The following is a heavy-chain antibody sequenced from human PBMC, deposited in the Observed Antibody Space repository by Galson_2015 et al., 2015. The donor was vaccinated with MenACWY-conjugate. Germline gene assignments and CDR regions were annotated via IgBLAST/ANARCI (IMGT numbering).Heavy chain of an antibody. D-gene: IGHD2-15*01. CDR3: ARALGGYCRRKPCPGNYMDV. J-gene: IGHJ6*03. Sequence: SLRLSCAASGFTFSSYAMSWVRQSPEKGLEWVSSISRSGDTTYYADSVKGRFTISRENGKNSLYLQMNNLRAGDTAVYYCARALGGYCRRKPCPGNYMDVWGKGTTVTVFS. CDR2: ISRSGDTT. CDR1: GFTFSSYA. V-gene: IGHV3-23*01.